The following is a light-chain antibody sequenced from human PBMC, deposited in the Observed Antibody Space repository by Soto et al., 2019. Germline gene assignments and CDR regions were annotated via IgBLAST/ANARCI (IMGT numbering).Light chain of an antibody. Sequence: QSALTQPPSASGSPGQSVTISCTGTSSDVGGYNYVSWYQQHPGKAPKLMIYEVIKRPSGVPDRFSGSKSGNTASLTVSGLQAEDDADYYCSSYAGSNNYVFRTGTKLTVL. CDR2: EVI. V-gene: IGLV2-8*01. CDR1: SSDVGGYNY. J-gene: IGLJ1*01. CDR3: SSYAGSNNYV.